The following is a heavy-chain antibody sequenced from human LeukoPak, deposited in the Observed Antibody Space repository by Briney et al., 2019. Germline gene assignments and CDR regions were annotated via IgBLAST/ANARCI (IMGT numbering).Heavy chain of an antibody. Sequence: PGGSLRLSCAASGFTFTYYAMHWVRQAPGKGLEWVSVVSNDGSNQDYTDSVKGRFIISRDDSKSTVYLQMNSLRAEDTAVYYCAREGSGYELDYWGQGTLVTVSS. CDR2: VSNDGSNQ. CDR3: AREGSGYELDY. CDR1: GFTFTYYA. D-gene: IGHD5-12*01. V-gene: IGHV3-30-3*01. J-gene: IGHJ4*02.